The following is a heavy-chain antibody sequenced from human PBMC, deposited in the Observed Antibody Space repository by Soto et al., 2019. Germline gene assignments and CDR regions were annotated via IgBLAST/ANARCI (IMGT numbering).Heavy chain of an antibody. CDR1: GFSLSASGVG. CDR3: AHRRIAMTQNWFDH. J-gene: IGHJ5*02. Sequence: QITLKESGPTLVKPTQTLTLTCTFCGFSLSASGVGVSWIRQPPGKALEWLALIYWDDDKRYSPSLKSRLTITKDTSKKQVVLTMTNMDPADTATYYCAHRRIAMTQNWFDHWGQGTLVTVSS. D-gene: IGHD6-13*01. CDR2: IYWDDDK. V-gene: IGHV2-5*02.